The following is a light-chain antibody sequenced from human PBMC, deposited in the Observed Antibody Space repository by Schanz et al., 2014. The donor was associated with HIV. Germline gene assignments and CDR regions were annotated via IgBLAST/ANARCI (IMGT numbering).Light chain of an antibody. Sequence: QSALTQPRSVSGSPGQSITISCTGTSSDIGAFNFVSWYQHHPGKAPKVIIYDVGKRPSGVPDRFSGSKSGNAASLTVSGLQAEDEADYYCNSYTSKNTPIFGGGTKLTVL. CDR3: NSYTSKNTPI. CDR2: DVG. V-gene: IGLV2-11*01. CDR1: SSDIGAFNF. J-gene: IGLJ2*01.